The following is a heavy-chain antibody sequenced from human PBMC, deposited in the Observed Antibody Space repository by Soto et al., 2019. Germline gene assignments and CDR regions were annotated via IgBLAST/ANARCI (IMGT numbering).Heavy chain of an antibody. Sequence: SETLSLTCTVSGGSISSYYWSWIRQPAGKGLEWIGRIYTSGSTNYNPSLKSRVTMSVDTSKNQFSLKLSSVTASDTAVYYCARHSLTYCSGGSCLHAFDIWGQGTMVTVS. J-gene: IGHJ3*02. D-gene: IGHD2-15*01. CDR2: IYTSGST. V-gene: IGHV4-4*07. CDR1: GGSISSYY. CDR3: ARHSLTYCSGGSCLHAFDI.